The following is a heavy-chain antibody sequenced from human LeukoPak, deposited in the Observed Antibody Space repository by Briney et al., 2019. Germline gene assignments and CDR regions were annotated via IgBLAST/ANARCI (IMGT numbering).Heavy chain of an antibody. CDR1: GYTFTSYG. V-gene: IGHV1-18*01. CDR3: ARDLFLGSSGWSGFDY. D-gene: IGHD6-19*01. CDR2: ISAYNGNA. J-gene: IGHJ4*02. Sequence: ASVKVSCKASGYTFTSYGISWVRQAPGQGLEWMGWISAYNGNANYAQKLQGRVTMTTDTSTSTAYMELRSLRSDDTAVYYCARDLFLGSSGWSGFDYWGQGTLVTVSS.